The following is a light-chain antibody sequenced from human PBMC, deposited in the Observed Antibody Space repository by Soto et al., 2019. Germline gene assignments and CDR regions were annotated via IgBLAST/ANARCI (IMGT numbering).Light chain of an antibody. V-gene: IGKV3-20*01. J-gene: IGKJ4*01. CDR3: HQYDSSPLT. CDR2: GAS. Sequence: IVLTQSPGTLSLSPGERATLSCSASQSVSSSYLAWYQQKPGQAPRLLIYGASSRATGIPDRFSGSGSGTDFTLTISRLEPEDFTVYYCHQYDSSPLTFGGGTKVEI. CDR1: QSVSSSY.